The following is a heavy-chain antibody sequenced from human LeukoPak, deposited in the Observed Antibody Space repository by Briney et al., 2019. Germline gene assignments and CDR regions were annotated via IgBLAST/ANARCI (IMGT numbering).Heavy chain of an antibody. CDR3: ARDQGYCSGGSCYLNGYFDY. Sequence: GGSLRLSCAASKFTFSTYGMHWVRQAPGKGLEGVAFIRYDGSNKYYADSVKGRFTISRDNSKNTLYLQMNSLRAEDTAVYYCARDQGYCSGGSCYLNGYFDYWGQGTLATVSS. CDR2: IRYDGSNK. D-gene: IGHD2-15*01. J-gene: IGHJ4*02. V-gene: IGHV3-30*02. CDR1: KFTFSTYG.